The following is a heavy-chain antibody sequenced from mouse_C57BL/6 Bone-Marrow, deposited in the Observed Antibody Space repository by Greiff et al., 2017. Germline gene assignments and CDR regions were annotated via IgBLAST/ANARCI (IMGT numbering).Heavy chain of an antibody. CDR2: INYDGSST. CDR1: GFTFSDYY. V-gene: IGHV5-16*01. D-gene: IGHD2-4*01. CDR3: ARDNYDYVFDY. J-gene: IGHJ2*01. Sequence: EVKLMESEGGLVQPGSSMKLSCTASGFTFSDYYMAWVRQVPEKGLEWVANINYDGSSTYYLDSLKSRFIISRDNAKNILYLQMSSLKSEDTATYYCARDNYDYVFDYWGQGTTLTVSS.